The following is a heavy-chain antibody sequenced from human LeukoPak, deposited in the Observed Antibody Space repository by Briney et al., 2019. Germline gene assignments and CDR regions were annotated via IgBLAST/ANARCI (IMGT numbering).Heavy chain of an antibody. V-gene: IGHV3-23*01. Sequence: GGSLRLSCTASGFTLSSYEMSWIRQAPGKGLEWVSSIDYSGGDTHYADSVKGRFTISRDNSKNTLYLQLSSLRGDDTAVYYCAKGSTGSNWFDSWGQGTLVTVSS. D-gene: IGHD3-10*01. CDR3: AKGSTGSNWFDS. J-gene: IGHJ5*01. CDR2: IDYSGGDT. CDR1: GFTLSSYE.